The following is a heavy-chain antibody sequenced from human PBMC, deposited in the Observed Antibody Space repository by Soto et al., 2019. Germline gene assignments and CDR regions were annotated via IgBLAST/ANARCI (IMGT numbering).Heavy chain of an antibody. D-gene: IGHD2-2*01. CDR2: TSAYNGNT. Sequence: QVQLVQSGAEVKKPGASVKVSCKASGYTFTSYGISWVRQAPGQGLEWMGWTSAYNGNTNYAQKLQGRVTMTTDTSTSTAYMELRSLRSDDTAVYYCARDMLFDIVVVPAAMRGWFDPWGQGTLVTVSS. V-gene: IGHV1-18*01. CDR1: GYTFTSYG. J-gene: IGHJ5*02. CDR3: ARDMLFDIVVVPAAMRGWFDP.